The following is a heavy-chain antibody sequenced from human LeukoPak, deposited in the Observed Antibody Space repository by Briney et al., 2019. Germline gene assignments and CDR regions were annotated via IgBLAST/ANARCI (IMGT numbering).Heavy chain of an antibody. Sequence: KPSETLSLTCAVSGGSISSGGYSWSWIRQTPGKGLQWIGYMYYSGFTYYNPSLKSRFTMSMDTSKRQFSLRLSSVTAADTAVYYCARDFGYGDYFFDDWGQGTLVTVSS. V-gene: IGHV4-30-4*07. D-gene: IGHD4-17*01. CDR3: ARDFGYGDYFFDD. CDR1: GGSISSGGYS. CDR2: MYYSGFT. J-gene: IGHJ4*02.